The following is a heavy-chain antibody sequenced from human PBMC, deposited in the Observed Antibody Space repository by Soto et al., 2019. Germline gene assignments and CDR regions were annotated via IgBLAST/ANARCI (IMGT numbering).Heavy chain of an antibody. J-gene: IGHJ5*02. Sequence: GASVKVSCKASGYTFTGYYMHWVRQAPGQGLEWMGWINPNSGGTNYAQKFQGWVTMTRDMSISTAYMELSRLRSDDTALYYCAKDLTRQLAYWLDPWGQGTQVTVSS. CDR3: AKDLTRQLAYWLDP. CDR1: GYTFTGYY. CDR2: INPNSGGT. V-gene: IGHV1-2*04. D-gene: IGHD6-6*01.